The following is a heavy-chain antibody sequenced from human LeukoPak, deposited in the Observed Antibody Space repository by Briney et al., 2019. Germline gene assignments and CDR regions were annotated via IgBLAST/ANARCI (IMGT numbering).Heavy chain of an antibody. D-gene: IGHD3-22*01. CDR2: ISYSGST. CDR1: GGSISSSTYY. J-gene: IGHJ4*02. V-gene: IGHV4-39*01. Sequence: SETLSLTCTVSGGSISSSTYYWGWIRQPPGKGLEWIGTISYSGSTYYKPSLKSRVTISVDTSKNQFSLKLSSVTAADTAVYYCARLDDSSGGFDYWGQGTLVTVSS. CDR3: ARLDDSSGGFDY.